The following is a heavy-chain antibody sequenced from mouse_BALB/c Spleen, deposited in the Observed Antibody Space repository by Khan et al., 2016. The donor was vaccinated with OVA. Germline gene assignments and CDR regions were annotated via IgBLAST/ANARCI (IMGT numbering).Heavy chain of an antibody. CDR3: TNGNYGWFAY. J-gene: IGHJ3*01. D-gene: IGHD2-1*01. Sequence: EVQLQESGGGLVEPGGSLKLSCAASGFTFSSFVMSWVRQTPEKRLEWVATISSAATYTYYPDSVKGRFTISRDNAKNTLYLQMNSLRSDDTAIYYGTNGNYGWFAYWGRGTLVTVST. V-gene: IGHV5-9-3*01. CDR2: ISSAATYT. CDR1: GFTFSSFV.